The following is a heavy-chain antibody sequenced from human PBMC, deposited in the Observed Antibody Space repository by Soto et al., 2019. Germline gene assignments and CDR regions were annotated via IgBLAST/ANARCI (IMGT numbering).Heavy chain of an antibody. Sequence: EVQLVESGGGLVKPGGSLRLSCAASGFTFGSNSMNWVRQAPGKGLEWVSTISSRNNDMYYVDSVKGRFTISRDNARNSVYLQMNSLRADDTAVYYCARDVNGGFCGAWGQGTVVTVSS. CDR1: GFTFGSNS. CDR3: ARDVNGGFCGA. CDR2: ISSRNNDM. J-gene: IGHJ5*02. V-gene: IGHV3-21*01. D-gene: IGHD2-21*01.